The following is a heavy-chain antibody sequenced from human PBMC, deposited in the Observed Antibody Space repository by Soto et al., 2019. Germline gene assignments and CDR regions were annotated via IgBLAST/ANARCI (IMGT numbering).Heavy chain of an antibody. CDR2: IYHSGST. D-gene: IGHD3-22*01. Sequence: SEPLSLTCAVSGGSISIGGYSWSWIRQPPGKGLEWIGYIYHSGSTYYNPSLKSRVTISVDRSKNQFSLKLSSVTAADTAVYYCARSYYYASSGYLDVWGQGTTVTVSS. V-gene: IGHV4-30-2*01. CDR1: GGSISIGGYS. CDR3: ARSYYYASSGYLDV. J-gene: IGHJ6*02.